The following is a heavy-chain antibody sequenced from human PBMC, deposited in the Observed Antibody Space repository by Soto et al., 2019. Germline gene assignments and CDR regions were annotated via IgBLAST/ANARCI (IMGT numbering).Heavy chain of an antibody. CDR1: GFTFSSYA. D-gene: IGHD6-19*01. J-gene: IGHJ4*02. CDR3: AKRLSYTSAWYYFDY. CDR2: ISGSGGST. Sequence: GGSLRLSCAASGFTFSSYAMSWVRQAPGKGLEWVSAISGSGGSTYYADSVKGRFTISRDNSKNTLYLQMDNLRAEDTALYYCAKRLSYTSAWYYFDYWGQGTLVTVSS. V-gene: IGHV3-23*01.